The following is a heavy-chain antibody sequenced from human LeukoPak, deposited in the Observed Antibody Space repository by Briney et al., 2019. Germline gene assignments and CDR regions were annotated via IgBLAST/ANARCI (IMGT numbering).Heavy chain of an antibody. V-gene: IGHV3-7*03. CDR1: AFIFSGHW. CDR2: IKEDGSER. D-gene: IGHD3-10*01. Sequence: GGSLRLSCEGSAFIFSGHWMNWVRQTPGKGLEWVASIKEDGSERQYVDSVKGRFSISRDNTKGSLFLQLNSLRAEDTAVYYCAKGHYYGSGSLDYWGQGTLVTVSS. CDR3: AKGHYYGSGSLDY. J-gene: IGHJ4*02.